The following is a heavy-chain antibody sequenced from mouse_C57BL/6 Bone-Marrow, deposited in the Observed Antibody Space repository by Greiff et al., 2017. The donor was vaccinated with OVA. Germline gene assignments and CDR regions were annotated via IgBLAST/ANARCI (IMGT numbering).Heavy chain of an antibody. D-gene: IGHD4-1*01. CDR3: AKPLTGYWYFDV. CDR2: IYPSDSET. CDR1: GYTFTSYW. Sequence: QVQLQQPGAELVRPGSSVKLSCKASGYTFTSYWMDWVKQRPGQGLEWIGNIYPSDSETHYNQKFKDKATLTVDKSSSTAYMQLSSLTSEDSAVYYCAKPLTGYWYFDVWGTGTTVTVSS. J-gene: IGHJ1*03. V-gene: IGHV1-61*01.